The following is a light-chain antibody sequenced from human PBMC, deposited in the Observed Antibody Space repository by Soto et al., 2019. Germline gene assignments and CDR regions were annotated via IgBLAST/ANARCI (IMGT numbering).Light chain of an antibody. CDR3: RASLETPH. V-gene: IGKV2-28*01. CDR1: QSLLHSNGYNY. Sequence: DVVMTQSPLSLPVTPGEPASISCRSSQSLLHSNGYNYLDWYLQKPGQSPQLLIYLASSRASGVPDRFSGRGLGNNFTPKNSRGEGEECGGLLFRASLETPHFGGGTKVDIK. J-gene: IGKJ4*01. CDR2: LAS.